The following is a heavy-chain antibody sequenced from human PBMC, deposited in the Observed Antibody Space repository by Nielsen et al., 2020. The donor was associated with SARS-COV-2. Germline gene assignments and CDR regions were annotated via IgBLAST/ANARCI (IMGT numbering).Heavy chain of an antibody. CDR2: IYYSGST. J-gene: IGHJ5*02. Sequence: SETLSLTCTVSGGSISSYYWSWIRQPPGKGLEWIGYIYYSGSTNYNPSLKSRVTISVDTSKNQFSLKLSSVTAADTAVYYCARDRLGDSWFDPWGQGTLVTVSS. CDR1: GGSISSYY. V-gene: IGHV4-59*01. CDR3: ARDRLGDSWFDP. D-gene: IGHD3-10*01.